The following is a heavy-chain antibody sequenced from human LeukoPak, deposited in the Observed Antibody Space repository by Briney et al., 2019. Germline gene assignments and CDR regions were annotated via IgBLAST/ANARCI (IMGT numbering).Heavy chain of an antibody. J-gene: IGHJ4*02. CDR2: ISTSGST. CDR1: GFTFSDYY. V-gene: IGHV4-4*07. Sequence: GSLRLSCAASGFTFSDYYMSWIRQPAGKGLEWIGRISTSGSTNYNPSLKSRVTMSVDTSKNQFSLMLSSVTAADTAVYYCTRDSSGYDWFYDYWGQGTLVTVSS. CDR3: TRDSSGYDWFYDY. D-gene: IGHD5-12*01.